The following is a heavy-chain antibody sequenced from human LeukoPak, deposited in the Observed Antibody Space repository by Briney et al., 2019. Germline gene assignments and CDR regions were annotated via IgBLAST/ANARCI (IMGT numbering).Heavy chain of an antibody. D-gene: IGHD5-12*01. CDR2: IYYSGST. CDR1: GGSISSYY. CDR3: ASYSGYDKTFDY. Sequence: PSETLSLTCTVSGGSISSYYWSWIRQPPGKGLEWIGYIYYSGSTNYNPSLKSRVTISVDTSKNQFSLKLSSVTAADTAVYYWASYSGYDKTFDYWGQGTLVTVSS. V-gene: IGHV4-59*01. J-gene: IGHJ4*02.